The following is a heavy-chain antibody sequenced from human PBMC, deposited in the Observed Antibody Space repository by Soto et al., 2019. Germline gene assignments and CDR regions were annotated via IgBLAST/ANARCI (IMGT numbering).Heavy chain of an antibody. J-gene: IGHJ4*02. CDR2: ISNNNVDT. Sequence: EVHLLESGGGLVQPGGSLRLSCAASGFTFSSHSMTWVRQAPGKGLEWISGISNNNVDTFYAESVKGLFTISRDNSKNTVSLQMNSLRAADTARYFCSKGSGYVASWGQGTMVIVSS. CDR3: SKGSGYVAS. V-gene: IGHV3-23*01. D-gene: IGHD3-10*02. CDR1: GFTFSSHS.